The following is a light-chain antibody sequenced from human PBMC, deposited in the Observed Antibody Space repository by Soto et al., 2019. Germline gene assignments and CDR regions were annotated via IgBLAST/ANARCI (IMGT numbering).Light chain of an antibody. CDR2: EVT. V-gene: IGLV2-8*01. Sequence: QSALTQPPSASGSPGQSVTISCTGTSSDVGAYNYVSWYQQHAGKAPKLVIYEVTKRPSGVPDRFSGSKSANTASLTVSGLQAEDGADYYCSSLASSNTWVFGGGTQLTVL. CDR1: SSDVGAYNY. J-gene: IGLJ3*02. CDR3: SSLASSNTWV.